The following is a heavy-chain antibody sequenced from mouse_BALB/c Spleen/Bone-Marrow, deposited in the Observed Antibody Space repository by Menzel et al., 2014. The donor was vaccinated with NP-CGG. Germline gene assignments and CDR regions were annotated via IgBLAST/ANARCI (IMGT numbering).Heavy chain of an antibody. D-gene: IGHD2-1*01. CDR1: GYSITSDYA. J-gene: IGHJ3*01. V-gene: IGHV3-2*02. CDR2: ISYSGST. Sequence: EVKLVESGPGLVKPSQSLSLTCTVTGYSITSDYAWNWIRQFPGNKLEWMGYISYSGSTSYNPSLKSRISITRDTSKNQFFLQLNSVTTEDTATYYCARYYYGNYWFAYWGQGTLSLSLQ. CDR3: ARYYYGNYWFAY.